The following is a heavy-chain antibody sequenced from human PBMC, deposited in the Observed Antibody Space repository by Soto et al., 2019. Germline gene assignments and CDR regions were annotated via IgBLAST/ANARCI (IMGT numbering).Heavy chain of an antibody. J-gene: IGHJ5*02. CDR2: IGPESGAT. Sequence: ASVKVSCEASGYTFTGHYIHWVRQAPEQGPEWMGEIGPESGATRYAQRFQGRVTMTRDMSITTVYMELNNLSPDDTAVYFCARDGIQLWLSGRDRFDPWGQGTLVTVSA. D-gene: IGHD5-18*01. CDR1: GYTFTGHY. CDR3: ARDGIQLWLSGRDRFDP. V-gene: IGHV1-2*02.